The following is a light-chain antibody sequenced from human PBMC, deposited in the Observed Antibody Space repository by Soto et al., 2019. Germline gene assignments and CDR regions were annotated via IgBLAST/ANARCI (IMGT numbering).Light chain of an antibody. Sequence: QSALTQPASVSGSPGQSITISCTGTSSDVGGYNYVSWYQQRPGKAPKLMIYEVSNRPSGVSNRSSGSKSGNTASLTISGLQAEDEADYYCSSYTSSTFYVFGTGTKATVL. CDR2: EVS. J-gene: IGLJ1*01. CDR3: SSYTSSTFYV. CDR1: SSDVGGYNY. V-gene: IGLV2-14*01.